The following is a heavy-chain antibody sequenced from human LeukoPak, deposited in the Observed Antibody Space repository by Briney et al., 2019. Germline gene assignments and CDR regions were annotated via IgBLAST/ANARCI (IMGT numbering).Heavy chain of an antibody. CDR2: IIPIFGTA. V-gene: IGHV1-69*05. Sequence: IIPIFGTANYAQKFQGRVTITTDESTSTAYMELSSLRSEDTAVYYCATEDVVVVAATLDYWGQGTLVTVSS. D-gene: IGHD2-15*01. CDR3: ATEDVVVVAATLDY. J-gene: IGHJ4*02.